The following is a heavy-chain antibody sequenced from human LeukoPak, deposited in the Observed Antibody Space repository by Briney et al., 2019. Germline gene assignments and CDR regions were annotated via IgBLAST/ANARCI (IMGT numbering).Heavy chain of an antibody. CDR2: IYYSGST. V-gene: IGHV4-39*07. CDR1: GGSISSSIYY. Sequence: PSGTLSLTCTVSGGSISSSIYYWGWIRQSPGKGLEWIGSIYYSGSTYYNPSLKSRVTLSVDTSKNQYSLKLSSVTAADTAVYYCARSVEGYCSGGSCYSYYYMDVRGKGTTVTVSS. D-gene: IGHD2-15*01. J-gene: IGHJ6*03. CDR3: ARSVEGYCSGGSCYSYYYMDV.